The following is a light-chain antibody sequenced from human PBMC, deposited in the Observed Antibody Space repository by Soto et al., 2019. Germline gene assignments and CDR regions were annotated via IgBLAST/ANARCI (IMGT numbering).Light chain of an antibody. J-gene: IGKJ2*01. CDR2: DAS. CDR3: QQYYSYSYT. Sequence: EIVLTQSPGTLSLSPGERATLSCRASQSVSSSYLAWYQQKPGQAPRLLIYDASSRATGIPDRFSGSGSGTDFTLTISRLEPEDFATYYCQQYYSYSYTFGQGTKLEIK. CDR1: QSVSSSY. V-gene: IGKV3-20*01.